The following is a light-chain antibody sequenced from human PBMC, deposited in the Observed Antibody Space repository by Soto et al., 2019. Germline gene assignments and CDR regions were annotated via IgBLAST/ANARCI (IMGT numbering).Light chain of an antibody. CDR1: QSVSSSY. CDR2: GAS. J-gene: IGKJ1*01. CDR3: QQYGRSPPWT. V-gene: IGKV3-20*01. Sequence: EIVLTQSPGTLSLSPGERATLSCRASQSVSSSYLAWYQQKPGQAPRLLIYGASSRATGIPDRFSGSGSGTDFTLTISRLEPEDFAVHYCQQYGRSPPWTFGQGTKVEIK.